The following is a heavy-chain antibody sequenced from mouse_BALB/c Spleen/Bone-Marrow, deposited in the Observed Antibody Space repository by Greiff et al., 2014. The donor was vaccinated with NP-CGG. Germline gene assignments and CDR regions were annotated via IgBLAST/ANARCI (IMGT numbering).Heavy chain of an antibody. J-gene: IGHJ4*01. D-gene: IGHD1-1*01. Sequence: VQGVESGPGLVAPSQSLSITCTVSGFSLSRYSIHWVRQPPGEGLEWLGVIWGGGNTDYNSALESRLSISKDNSKSQVFLKMNSLQTDDTAMYYCARFITTGTMDYWGQGTSVTVSS. CDR1: GFSLSRYS. V-gene: IGHV2-6-4*01. CDR2: IWGGGNT. CDR3: ARFITTGTMDY.